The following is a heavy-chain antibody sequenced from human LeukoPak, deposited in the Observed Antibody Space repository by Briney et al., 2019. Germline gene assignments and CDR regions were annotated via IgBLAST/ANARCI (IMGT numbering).Heavy chain of an antibody. J-gene: IGHJ4*02. V-gene: IGHV3-53*01. CDR1: GFTVSNNY. D-gene: IGHD1-26*01. Sequence: GGSLRLSCVVSGFTVSNNYMSWLRQAPGKGLEWVSVIYRGGSTYYADSVKGRFTISRDNSKNTLYLQMNSLRAEDTAVYYCAKGLKLSGDYWGQGTLVTVSS. CDR3: AKGLKLSGDY. CDR2: IYRGGST.